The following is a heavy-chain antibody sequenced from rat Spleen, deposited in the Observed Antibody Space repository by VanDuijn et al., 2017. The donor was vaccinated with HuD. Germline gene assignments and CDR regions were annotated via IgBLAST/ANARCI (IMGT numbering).Heavy chain of an antibody. CDR3: ASPIYYYDGYYHD. Sequence: EVQLVESGGGLVQPGRSLKLSCAASGFTFSNYDMAWVRQAPTKGLEWVASISPSGGSTYYRDSVKGRFTVTRDNEKSTQYLQTDSLRSEDTATYYCASPIYYYDGYYHDWGQGVMVTVSS. D-gene: IGHD1-12*03. CDR1: GFTFSNYD. J-gene: IGHJ2*01. CDR2: ISPSGGST. V-gene: IGHV5S13*01.